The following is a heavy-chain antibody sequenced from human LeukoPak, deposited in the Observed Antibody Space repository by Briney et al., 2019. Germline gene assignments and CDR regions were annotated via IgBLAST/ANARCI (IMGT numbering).Heavy chain of an antibody. V-gene: IGHV4-4*07. CDR3: ARDSGCSSTRCSLGIAFDI. Sequence: SETLSLTCTVSGGSISSYCWSWIRQPAGKGLEWIGRIYTSGSTNYNPSLKSRVTMSVDTSKNQFSLKLSSVTAADTAVYYCARDSGCSSTRCSLGIAFDIWGQGTMVTVSS. CDR1: GGSISSYC. CDR2: IYTSGST. D-gene: IGHD2-2*01. J-gene: IGHJ3*02.